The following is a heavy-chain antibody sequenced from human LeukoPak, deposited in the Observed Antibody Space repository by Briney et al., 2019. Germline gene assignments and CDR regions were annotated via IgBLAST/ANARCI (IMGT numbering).Heavy chain of an antibody. CDR3: AKHGYYDFWTGGFDY. CDR2: ISGSGGST. CDR1: GFTFSSYA. J-gene: IGHJ4*02. D-gene: IGHD3-3*01. V-gene: IGHV3-23*01. Sequence: GGSLRLSCAASGFTFSSYAMSWVRQAPGKGLEWVSDISGSGGSTYYADSVKGRFTISRDNSKNTLYLQMNSLRAEDTAVYYCAKHGYYDFWTGGFDYWGQGTLVTVSP.